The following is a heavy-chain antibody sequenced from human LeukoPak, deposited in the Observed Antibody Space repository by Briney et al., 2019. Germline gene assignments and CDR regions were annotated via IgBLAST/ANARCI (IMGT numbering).Heavy chain of an antibody. CDR1: GFTFSSYG. V-gene: IGHV3-30*18. J-gene: IGHJ6*02. Sequence: GRSLRLSCAASGFTFSSYGMHWVCQAPGKGLEWVAVISYDGSNKYYADSVKGRFTISRDNSKNTLYLQMNSLRAEDTAVYYCAKDPLEGPHYYYGMDVWGQGTTVTVSS. CDR2: ISYDGSNK. CDR3: AKDPLEGPHYYYGMDV.